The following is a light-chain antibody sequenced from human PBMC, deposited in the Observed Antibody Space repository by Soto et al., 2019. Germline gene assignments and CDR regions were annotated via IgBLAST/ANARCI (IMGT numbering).Light chain of an antibody. CDR3: YSYTGSSTVL. Sequence: QSALTQPASVSGSPGQSITISCTGISSDIGGYNYVSWYQQLPGKAPKLMIYDVSNRRSGVSNRFSGSKSGNTASLTISGLQAEDEADYYCYSYTGSSTVLFGGGTKLTVL. J-gene: IGLJ2*01. CDR2: DVS. CDR1: SSDIGGYNY. V-gene: IGLV2-14*03.